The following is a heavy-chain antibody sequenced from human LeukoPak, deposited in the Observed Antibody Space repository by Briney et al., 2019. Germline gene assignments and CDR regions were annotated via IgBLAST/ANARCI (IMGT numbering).Heavy chain of an antibody. CDR2: IYYSGST. J-gene: IGHJ4*02. V-gene: IGHV4-59*08. CDR3: ARHPLKPVASYYFDY. D-gene: IGHD6-19*01. Sequence: PSETLSLTCTVSGDSISSYYWSWIRQPPGKGLEWIGYIYYSGSTYYNPSLKSRVTISVDTSKNQFSLRLSSVTAADTALYYCARHPLKPVASYYFDYWGQGTLVTVSS. CDR1: GDSISSYY.